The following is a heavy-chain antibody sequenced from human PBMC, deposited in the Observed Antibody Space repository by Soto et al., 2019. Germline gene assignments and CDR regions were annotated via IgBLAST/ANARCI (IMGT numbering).Heavy chain of an antibody. D-gene: IGHD6-19*01. J-gene: IGHJ4*02. CDR3: AKQMIGYSSGWYRYSFDY. CDR2: ISGSGGST. V-gene: IGHV3-23*01. Sequence: GGSLRLSCAASGFTFSSYAMSWVRQAPGKGLEWVSAISGSGGSTYYADSVKGRFTISRDNSKNTLYLQMNSLRAEDTAVYYCAKQMIGYSSGWYRYSFDYWGQGTLVTVSS. CDR1: GFTFSSYA.